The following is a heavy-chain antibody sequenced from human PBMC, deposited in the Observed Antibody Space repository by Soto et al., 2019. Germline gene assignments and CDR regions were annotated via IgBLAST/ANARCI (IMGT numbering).Heavy chain of an antibody. CDR3: ASMATGGYDAFDI. Sequence: EVPLVESGGGLVQPGGSLRLSCAASGFTFSSYSMNWVRQAPGKGLEWVSYISSSSSTIYYADSVKGRFTISRDNAKNSLYLQMNSLRDEDTAVYYCASMATGGYDAFDIWGQGTMVTVSS. V-gene: IGHV3-48*02. CDR1: GFTFSSYS. D-gene: IGHD5-12*01. CDR2: ISSSSSTI. J-gene: IGHJ3*02.